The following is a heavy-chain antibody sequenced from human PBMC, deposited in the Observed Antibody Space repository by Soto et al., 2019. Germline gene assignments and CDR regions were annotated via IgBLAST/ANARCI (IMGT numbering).Heavy chain of an antibody. D-gene: IGHD3-22*01. J-gene: IGHJ2*01. V-gene: IGHV4-30-4*01. CDR1: GGSISSGDYY. Sequence: QVQLQESGPGLVKPSQTLSLTCTVSGGSISSGDYYWSWIRQPPGKGLEWIGYIYYSGRTYYNPSLKSRVTISVDTSKNQFSLKLSSVTAADTAVYYWARGGDYYDSSGYYGPGYFDLWGRGTLVTVSS. CDR3: ARGGDYYDSSGYYGPGYFDL. CDR2: IYYSGRT.